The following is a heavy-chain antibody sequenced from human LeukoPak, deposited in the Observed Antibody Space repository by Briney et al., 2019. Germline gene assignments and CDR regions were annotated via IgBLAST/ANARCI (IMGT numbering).Heavy chain of an antibody. V-gene: IGHV4-34*01. CDR2: INHSGST. CDR3: ARGGGLRFLEWFRNNWFDP. CDR1: GGSFSGYY. J-gene: IGHJ5*02. Sequence: PSETLSLTCAVYGGSFSGYYWSWIRQPPGKGLEWIGEINHSGSTSYNPSLKSRVTISVDTSKNQFSLKLSSVTAADTAVYYCARGGGLRFLEWFRNNWFDPWGQGTLVTVSS. D-gene: IGHD3-3*01.